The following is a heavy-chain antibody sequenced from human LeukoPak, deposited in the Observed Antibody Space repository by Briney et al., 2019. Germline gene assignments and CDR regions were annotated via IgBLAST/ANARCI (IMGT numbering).Heavy chain of an antibody. CDR1: GGSISSYY. CDR3: ARDPSQQAAAAFDS. CDR2: IYYSGST. J-gene: IGHJ4*02. Sequence: PSETLSLTCTVSGGSISSYYWSWIRQPPGKGLEWIGYIYYSGSTNYNPSLKSRVTISVDTSKNQFSLNLSSLTAADTAVYYCARDPSQQAAAAFDSWGQGTLVTVSS. D-gene: IGHD6-13*01. V-gene: IGHV4-59*12.